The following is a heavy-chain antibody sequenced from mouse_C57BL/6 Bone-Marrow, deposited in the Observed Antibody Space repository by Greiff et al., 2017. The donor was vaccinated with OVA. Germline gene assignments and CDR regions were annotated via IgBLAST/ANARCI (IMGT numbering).Heavy chain of an antibody. CDR1: GYTFTSYW. V-gene: IGHV1-55*01. CDR2: IYPGSGST. J-gene: IGHJ3*01. D-gene: IGHD1-1*01. CDR3: AREEGTTVESY. Sequence: VQLQQPGAELVKPGASVKMSCKASGYTFTSYWITWVKQRPGQGLEWIGDIYPGSGSTNYNEKFKSKATLTVDTSSSTAYMQLNSLTSKDSAVYYEAREEGTTVESYWGQGTLVTVSA.